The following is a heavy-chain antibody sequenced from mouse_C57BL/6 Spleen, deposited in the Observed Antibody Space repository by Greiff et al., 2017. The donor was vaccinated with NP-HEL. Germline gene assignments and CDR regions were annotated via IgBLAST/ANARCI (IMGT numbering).Heavy chain of an antibody. Sequence: QVQLQQPGAELVRPGTSVKLSCKASGYTFTSYWMHWVKQRPGQGLEWIGVIDPSDSYTNYNQKFKGKATLTVDTSSSTAYMQRSSLTSEDSAVYYCARKAPGYYFDYWGQGTTLTVSS. J-gene: IGHJ2*01. CDR2: IDPSDSYT. V-gene: IGHV1-59*01. CDR1: GYTFTSYW. CDR3: ARKAPGYYFDY.